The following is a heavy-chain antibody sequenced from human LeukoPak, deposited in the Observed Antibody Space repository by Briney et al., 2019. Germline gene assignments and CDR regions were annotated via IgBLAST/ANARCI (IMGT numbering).Heavy chain of an antibody. CDR2: IKGDGSHT. CDR1: GFTFSNYW. D-gene: IGHD6-6*01. Sequence: GGSLRLSCAASGFTFSNYWMHWVRQAPGKGLVWVSRIKGDGSHTIYADSVKGRFTISRDNAKNSLYLQMNSLRAEDTALYYCAKAPALAARPNYFDYWGQGTLVTVSS. V-gene: IGHV3-74*01. CDR3: AKAPALAARPNYFDY. J-gene: IGHJ4*02.